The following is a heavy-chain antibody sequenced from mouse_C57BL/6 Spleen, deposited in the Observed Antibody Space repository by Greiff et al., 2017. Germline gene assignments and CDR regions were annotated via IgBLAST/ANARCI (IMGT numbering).Heavy chain of an antibody. V-gene: IGHV5-9*01. CDR1: GFTFSSST. CDR2: ISGGGGNT. CDR3: ARQLITTVVARYFDV. J-gene: IGHJ1*03. Sequence: EVQLVESGGGLVKPGGSLKLSCAASGFTFSSSTMSWVRQTPEKRLEWVATISGGGGNTYYPDSVKGRFTIARGNAKNTLYLQMSSLRSEDTALYYCARQLITTVVARYFDVWGTGTTVTVSS. D-gene: IGHD1-1*01.